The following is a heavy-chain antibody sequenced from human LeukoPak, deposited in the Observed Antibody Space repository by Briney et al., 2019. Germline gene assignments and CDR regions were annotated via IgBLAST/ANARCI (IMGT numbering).Heavy chain of an antibody. V-gene: IGHV4-38-2*01. J-gene: IGHJ4*02. CDR2: IYHSGST. CDR1: GYSISSGYY. CDR3: ASIPYCSSTSCYTEYYFDS. Sequence: PSETLSLTCAVSGYSISSGYYWGWIRQPPGKGLEWIGSIYHSGSTYYNPSLKSRVTISVDTSKNQFSLKLSSVTAADTAVYYCASIPYCSSTSCYTEYYFDSWGQGTLVTVSS. D-gene: IGHD2-2*02.